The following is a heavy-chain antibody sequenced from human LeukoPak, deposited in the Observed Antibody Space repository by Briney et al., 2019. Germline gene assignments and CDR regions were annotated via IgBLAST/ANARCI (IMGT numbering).Heavy chain of an antibody. D-gene: IGHD2-21*02. V-gene: IGHV4-31*03. Sequence: PSQTLSLTCTVSGGSISSGGYYWSWIRQHPGKGLEWIGYIYYSGSTYYNPSLKSRVTISVDTSKNQFSLKLSSVTAADTAVYYCARALAYCGGDCPGAFDIWGQGTMVTVSS. CDR1: GGSISSGGYY. CDR2: IYYSGST. J-gene: IGHJ3*02. CDR3: ARALAYCGGDCPGAFDI.